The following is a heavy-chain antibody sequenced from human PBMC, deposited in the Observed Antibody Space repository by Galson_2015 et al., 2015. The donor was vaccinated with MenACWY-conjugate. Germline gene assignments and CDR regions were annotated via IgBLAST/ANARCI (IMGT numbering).Heavy chain of an antibody. Sequence: SETLSLTCPVSGGSASSSGYYWTWIRQPPGKGLEWIGLIYDSGTTKYNPSLKGRVTISPDTSKNQVSLKLSSVTAADPAVYYCAREFSYWGQGTLVTVSS. CDR3: AREFSY. CDR1: GGSASSSGYY. V-gene: IGHV4-61*08. J-gene: IGHJ4*02. D-gene: IGHD2/OR15-2a*01. CDR2: IYDSGTT.